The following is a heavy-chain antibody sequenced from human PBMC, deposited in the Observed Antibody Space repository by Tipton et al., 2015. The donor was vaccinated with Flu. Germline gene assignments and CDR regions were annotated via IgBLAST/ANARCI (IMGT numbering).Heavy chain of an antibody. J-gene: IGHJ2*01. CDR2: ISAYGT. CDR1: GFTFSSYA. CDR3: AKRPLDGSGWAWYFDV. D-gene: IGHD6-19*01. V-gene: IGHV3-23*01. Sequence: GSLRLSCAASGFTFSSYAMSWIRQAPGKGLDWVSAISAYGTFYADSVKGRFTISRDISKSTLFLQMNSLSAEDTAVYYCAKRPLDGSGWAWYFDVWGRGTLVTVSS.